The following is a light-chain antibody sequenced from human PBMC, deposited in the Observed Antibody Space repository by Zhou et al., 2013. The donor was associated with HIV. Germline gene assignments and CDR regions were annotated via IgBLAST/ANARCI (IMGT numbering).Light chain of an antibody. Sequence: DIQMTQSPSSLSASVGDRVTITCRARQSISSYLNWYQQKPGKAPKLLIYAASSLQSGVPSRFSGSGSGTDFTLTISSLQPEDFATYYCQQSYSTPQLTFGGGTEVEIK. CDR1: QSISSY. CDR2: AAS. V-gene: IGKV1-39*01. J-gene: IGKJ4*01. CDR3: QQSYSTPQLT.